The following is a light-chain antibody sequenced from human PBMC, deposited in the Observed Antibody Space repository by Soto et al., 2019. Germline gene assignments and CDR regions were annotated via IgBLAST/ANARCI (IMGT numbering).Light chain of an antibody. CDR2: GVS. V-gene: IGKV1-39*01. CDR3: QQSYNSPPT. CDR1: QNINRF. J-gene: IGKJ1*01. Sequence: DIQMTQSPSSLSASVGDRVTLICRSSQNINRFLNWYQQKLGKAPNLLIYGVSSLQTGVPSRFSGSGSGTNFTLTISSLQSADFATYFCQQSYNSPPTFGQGTKVEIK.